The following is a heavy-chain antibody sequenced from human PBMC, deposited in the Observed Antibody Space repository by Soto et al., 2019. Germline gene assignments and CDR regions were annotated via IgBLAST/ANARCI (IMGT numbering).Heavy chain of an antibody. CDR2: ISDSGSS. V-gene: IGHV4-31*03. J-gene: IGHJ4*02. CDR3: ARTTFYDVFTAYYSLFDY. Sequence: QVQLQESGPGLVKPSQTLTLTCTVSGGSISSGRFYWSWIRQHPGKGLEWIGHISDSGSSYYNPSLESRVTISVDTSKNQLSLKLSAVTAAETAVYFCARTTFYDVFTAYYSLFDYWGQGTMVTVSS. CDR1: GGSISSGRFY. D-gene: IGHD3-9*01.